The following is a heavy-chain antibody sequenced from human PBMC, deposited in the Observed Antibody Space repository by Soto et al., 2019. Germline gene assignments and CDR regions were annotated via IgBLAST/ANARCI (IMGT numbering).Heavy chain of an antibody. CDR2: ISWNSGSI. CDR3: AKDKTHDYGDAQEFDP. Sequence: GGSLRLSCVASGFTFDDYAMHWVRQAPGKGLEWVSGISWNSGSIGYADSVKGRFTISRDNAKNSLYLQMNSLRAEDTALYYCAKDKTHDYGDAQEFDPWGQGTLVTVSS. CDR1: GFTFDDYA. J-gene: IGHJ5*02. V-gene: IGHV3-9*01. D-gene: IGHD4-17*01.